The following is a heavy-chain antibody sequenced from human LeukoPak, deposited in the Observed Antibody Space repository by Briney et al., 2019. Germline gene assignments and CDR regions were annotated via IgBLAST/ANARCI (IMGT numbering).Heavy chain of an antibody. Sequence: GASVKVSCKASGYTFTSYDVNWVRQATGQGLEWMGWMNPNSGNTGYAQKFRGRVTMTRNNSISTAYMELSSLRSEDTAVYFCARARRARGYFMDVWGKGTTVTVSS. D-gene: IGHD6-6*01. CDR3: ARARRARGYFMDV. CDR2: MNPNSGNT. CDR1: GYTFTSYD. J-gene: IGHJ6*03. V-gene: IGHV1-8*02.